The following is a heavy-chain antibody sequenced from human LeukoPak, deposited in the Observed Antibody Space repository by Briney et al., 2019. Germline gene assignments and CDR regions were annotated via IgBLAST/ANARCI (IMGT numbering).Heavy chain of an antibody. CDR1: GFTFSNYA. Sequence: QSGGSLRLSCAASGFTFSNYAMSWVRQAPGKGLEWVSAISGSGGSTYYADSVKGRFTISRDNSKNTLYLQMNSLRAEDTAVYYCTREACNGVCSYYYYYYYMDVWGKGTTVTISS. J-gene: IGHJ6*03. CDR2: ISGSGGST. CDR3: TREACNGVCSYYYYYYYMDV. V-gene: IGHV3-23*01. D-gene: IGHD2-8*01.